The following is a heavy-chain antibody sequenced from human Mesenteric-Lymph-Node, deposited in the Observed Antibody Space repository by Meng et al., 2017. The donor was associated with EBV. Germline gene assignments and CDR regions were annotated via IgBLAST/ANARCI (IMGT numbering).Heavy chain of an antibody. Sequence: QVQLQGAGPGVVMPSVTLSLSCAVSGGYIRSSNWWSWVRQPPGKGLEWIGEIFHAGNTNYNPSLKSQVTMSVDTSKNQFSLNLSSVTAADSAVYYCARGSHYTWDVWGQGTLVTVPS. CDR2: IFHAGNT. D-gene: IGHD3-16*01. CDR1: GGYIRSSNW. V-gene: IGHV4-4*02. J-gene: IGHJ4*02. CDR3: ARGSHYTWDV.